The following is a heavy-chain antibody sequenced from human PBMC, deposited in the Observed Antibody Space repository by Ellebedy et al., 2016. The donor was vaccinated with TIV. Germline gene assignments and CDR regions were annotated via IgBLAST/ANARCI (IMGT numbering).Heavy chain of an antibody. D-gene: IGHD3-3*01. V-gene: IGHV4-39*01. CDR2: IYYSGST. Sequence: MPSETLSLTCTVSGGSISSSSYYWGWIRQPPGKGLEWIGSIYYSGSTYYNPSLKSRVTISVDTSKNQFSLKLSSVTAADTAVYYCARRYYDLWSGSYYFDYWGQGTLVTVSS. J-gene: IGHJ4*02. CDR1: GGSISSSSYY. CDR3: ARRYYDLWSGSYYFDY.